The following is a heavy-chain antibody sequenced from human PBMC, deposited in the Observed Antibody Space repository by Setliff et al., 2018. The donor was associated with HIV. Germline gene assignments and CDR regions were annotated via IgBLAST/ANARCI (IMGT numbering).Heavy chain of an antibody. CDR1: GYTFTSNG. Sequence: APVKVSCKASGYTFTSNGISWVRQAPGQGLEWMGWLSAYNGNTNYAQKLQGRVTMTTDTSTSTAYMELRSLRSDDTAVYYCARDRVVAWLVYDYWGQGTLVTVSS. V-gene: IGHV1-18*01. J-gene: IGHJ4*02. CDR2: LSAYNGNT. D-gene: IGHD6-19*01. CDR3: ARDRVVAWLVYDY.